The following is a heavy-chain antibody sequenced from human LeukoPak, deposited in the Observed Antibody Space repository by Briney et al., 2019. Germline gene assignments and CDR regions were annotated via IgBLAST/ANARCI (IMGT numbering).Heavy chain of an antibody. Sequence: ASVKVSCKVSGYTLTELSMHWVRQAPGKGLEWTGGFDPEDGETIYAQKFQGRVTMTEDTSTDTAYMELGSLRSEDTAVYYCATLADRFLEWFVFDYWGQGTLVTVSS. J-gene: IGHJ4*02. CDR1: GYTLTELS. CDR2: FDPEDGET. CDR3: ATLADRFLEWFVFDY. V-gene: IGHV1-24*01. D-gene: IGHD3-3*01.